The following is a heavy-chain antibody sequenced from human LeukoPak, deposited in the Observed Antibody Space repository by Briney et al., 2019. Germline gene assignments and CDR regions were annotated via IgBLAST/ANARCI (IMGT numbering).Heavy chain of an antibody. Sequence: PSETLSLTCTVSGGSISSYYWSWIRQPPGKGLEWIGYIYYSGSTNYNPSLKSRVTISVDTSKNQFSPKLSSVTAADTAVYYCARRHWGPIDYWGQGTLVTVSS. J-gene: IGHJ4*02. V-gene: IGHV4-59*08. CDR1: GGSISSYY. CDR3: ARRHWGPIDY. D-gene: IGHD7-27*01. CDR2: IYYSGST.